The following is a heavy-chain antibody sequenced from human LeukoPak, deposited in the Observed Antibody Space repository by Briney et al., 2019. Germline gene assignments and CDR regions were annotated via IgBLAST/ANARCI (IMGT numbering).Heavy chain of an antibody. Sequence: ASVKVSRKASGYTFTGYYMHWVRQAPGQGLEWMGWINPNSGGTNYAQKFQGRVTMTRDTSISTAYMELSSLRYDDTAVYYCATNILVRDIINWFDPWGQGTLVTVSS. V-gene: IGHV1-2*02. CDR1: GYTFTGYY. J-gene: IGHJ5*02. CDR2: INPNSGGT. CDR3: ATNILVRDIINWFDP. D-gene: IGHD3-10*01.